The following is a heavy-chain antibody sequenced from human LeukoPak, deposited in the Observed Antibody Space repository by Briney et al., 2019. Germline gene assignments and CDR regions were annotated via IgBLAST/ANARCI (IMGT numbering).Heavy chain of an antibody. Sequence: SVKVSCKASGGTFSSYAISWVRQAPGQGLEWMGGIIPIFGTANYAQKFQGRVTITADESTSTANMELSSLRSEDTAVYYCARDYCSSTSCYTHWFDPWGQGTLVTVSS. CDR3: ARDYCSSTSCYTHWFDP. CDR2: IIPIFGTA. CDR1: GGTFSSYA. J-gene: IGHJ5*02. V-gene: IGHV1-69*13. D-gene: IGHD2-2*02.